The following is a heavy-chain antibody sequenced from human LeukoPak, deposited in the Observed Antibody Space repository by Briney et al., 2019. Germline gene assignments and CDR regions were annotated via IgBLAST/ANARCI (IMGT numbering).Heavy chain of an antibody. CDR2: IIPIFGTA. V-gene: IGHV1-69*06. CDR3: ARGRAVTTSLEYYYYYYMDV. D-gene: IGHD4-11*01. CDR1: GGTFSSYA. Sequence: GASVKVSCKASGGTFSSYAISWVRQAPGQGLEWMGGIIPIFGTANYAQKFQGRVTITADKSTSTAYMELSSLRSEDTAVYYCARGRAVTTSLEYYYYYYMDVWGKGTTVTVSS. J-gene: IGHJ6*03.